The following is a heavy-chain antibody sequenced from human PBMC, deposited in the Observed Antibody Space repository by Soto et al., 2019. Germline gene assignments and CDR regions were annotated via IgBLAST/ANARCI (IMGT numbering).Heavy chain of an antibody. D-gene: IGHD6-19*01. CDR2: IYYSGST. Sequence: SETLSLTCTVSGGSISSSSYYWGWIRQPPGKGLEWIGSIYYSGSTYYNPSLKSRVTISVDTSKNQFSLKLSSVTAADTAVYYCARLTQWLVLHPHFDYWGQGTLVTVSS. J-gene: IGHJ4*02. CDR1: GGSISSSSYY. CDR3: ARLTQWLVLHPHFDY. V-gene: IGHV4-39*01.